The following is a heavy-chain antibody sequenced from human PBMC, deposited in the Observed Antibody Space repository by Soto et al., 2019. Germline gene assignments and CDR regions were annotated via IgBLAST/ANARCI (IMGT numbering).Heavy chain of an antibody. J-gene: IGHJ4*02. Sequence: GGSLRLSCADSGFTFSSYGMHWVRQAPGKGLEWVAVISYDGSNKYYADSVKGRFTISRDNSKNTLYLQMNSLRAEDTAVYYCAKTYDILTGTLDYWGQGTLVTV. CDR1: GFTFSSYG. D-gene: IGHD3-9*01. V-gene: IGHV3-30*18. CDR3: AKTYDILTGTLDY. CDR2: ISYDGSNK.